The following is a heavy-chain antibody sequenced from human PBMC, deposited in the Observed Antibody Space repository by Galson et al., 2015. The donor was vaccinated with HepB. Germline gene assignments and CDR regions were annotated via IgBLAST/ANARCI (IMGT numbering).Heavy chain of an antibody. D-gene: IGHD3-22*01. CDR3: AKNYYDSTRWFDP. J-gene: IGHJ5*02. CDR1: GFTFSSYG. CDR2: IRYDGSNK. V-gene: IGHV3-30*02. Sequence: SLRLSCAASGFTFSSYGMHWVRQAPGKGLEWVAFIRYDGSNKYYADSVKGRFTISRDNSKNTLYLQMNSLRAEDTAVYYCAKNYYDSTRWFDPWGQRTLVTVSS.